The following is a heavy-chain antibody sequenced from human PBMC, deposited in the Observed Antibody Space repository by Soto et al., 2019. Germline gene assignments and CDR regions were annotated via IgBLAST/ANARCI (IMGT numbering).Heavy chain of an antibody. J-gene: IGHJ3*02. V-gene: IGHV3-33*01. CDR3: ARDGDYGDKEGAFDI. Sequence: GGSLRLSCAASGFTFSSYGMHWVRQAPGKGLEWVAVIWYDGSNKYYADSVKGRFTISRDNSKNTLYLQMNSLRAEDTAVYYCARDGDYGDKEGAFDIWGQGTMVTVSS. CDR2: IWYDGSNK. CDR1: GFTFSSYG. D-gene: IGHD4-17*01.